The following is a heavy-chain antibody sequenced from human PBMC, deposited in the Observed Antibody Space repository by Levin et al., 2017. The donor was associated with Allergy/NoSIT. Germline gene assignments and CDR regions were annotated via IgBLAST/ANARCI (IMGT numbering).Heavy chain of an antibody. D-gene: IGHD7-27*01. CDR2: ISWNSGSI. Sequence: GGALRLSCAASGFTFDDYAMHWVRQAPGKGLEWVSGISWNSGSIGYADSVKGRFTISRDNAKNSLYLQMNSLRAEDTALYYCAKETATWGYYYGMDVWGQGTTVTVSS. CDR1: GFTFDDYA. V-gene: IGHV3-9*01. CDR3: AKETATWGYYYGMDV. J-gene: IGHJ6*02.